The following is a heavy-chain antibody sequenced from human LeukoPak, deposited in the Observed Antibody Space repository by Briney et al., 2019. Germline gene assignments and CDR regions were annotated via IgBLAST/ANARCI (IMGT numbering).Heavy chain of an antibody. Sequence: GESLKISCKGSGSSFTSYWIGWVRQMPGKGLEWMGIIYPGDSDTRYSPSFQGQVTISADKSISTAYLQWSSLKASDTAMYYCARSYYYDSSGYYYWGQGTLVTVSS. CDR1: GSSFTSYW. CDR3: ARSYYYDSSGYYY. CDR2: IYPGDSDT. D-gene: IGHD3-22*01. J-gene: IGHJ4*02. V-gene: IGHV5-51*01.